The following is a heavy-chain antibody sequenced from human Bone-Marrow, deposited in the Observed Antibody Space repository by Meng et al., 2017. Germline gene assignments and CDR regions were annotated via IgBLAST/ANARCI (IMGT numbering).Heavy chain of an antibody. CDR1: GGSFSGYY. V-gene: IGHV4-34*01. D-gene: IGHD6-19*01. CDR2: INHSGST. J-gene: IGHJ6*02. CDR3: ARARAAVAGYYYYYGMDV. Sequence: SETLSLTCAVYGGSFSGYYWSWIRQPPGKGLEWIGEINHSGSTNYNPSLKSRVTISVDTSKNQFSLKLSSVTTADTAVYYCARARAAVAGYYYYYGMDVWGQGTTVTVSS.